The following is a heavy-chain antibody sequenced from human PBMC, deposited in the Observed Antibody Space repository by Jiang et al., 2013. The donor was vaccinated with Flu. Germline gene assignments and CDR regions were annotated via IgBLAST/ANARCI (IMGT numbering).Heavy chain of an antibody. V-gene: IGHV4-34*01. CDR3: ARGDEDCSGGSCYSDSLDY. D-gene: IGHD2-15*01. CDR2: INHSGST. J-gene: IGHJ4*02. CDR1: GGSFSGYY. Sequence: SETLSLTCAVYGGSFSGYYWSWIRQPPGKGLEWIGEINHSGSTNYNPSLKSRVTISVDTSKNQFSLKLSSVTAADTAVYYCARGDEDCSGGSCYSDSLDYWGQGTLVTVSS.